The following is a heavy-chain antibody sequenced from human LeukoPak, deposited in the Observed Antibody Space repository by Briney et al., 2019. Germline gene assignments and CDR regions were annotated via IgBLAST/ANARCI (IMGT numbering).Heavy chain of an antibody. CDR1: GYTFTSYD. J-gene: IGHJ3*02. Sequence: ASVKVSCKASGYTFTSYDINWVRQATGQGLEWMGWKNPNSGNTGYAQKFQGRVTMTRNTSISTAYVELSSLRSEDTAVYYCARRYCSSTSCYKDAFDIWGQGTMVTVSS. D-gene: IGHD2-2*02. CDR3: ARRYCSSTSCYKDAFDI. V-gene: IGHV1-8*01. CDR2: KNPNSGNT.